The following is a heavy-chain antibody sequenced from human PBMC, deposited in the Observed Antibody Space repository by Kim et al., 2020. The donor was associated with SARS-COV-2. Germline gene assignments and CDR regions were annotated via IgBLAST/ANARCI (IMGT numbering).Heavy chain of an antibody. CDR3: ARLTDVPAVGAFDI. V-gene: IGHV4-59*01. Sequence: SETLSLTCTVSGGSISSYYWSWIRQPPGKGLEWIGYIYYSGSTNYNPSLKSRVTISVDTSKNQFSLKLSSVTAADTAVYYCARLTDVPAVGAFDIWRRGTVVPLSS. CDR1: GGSISSYY. J-gene: IGHJ3*02. D-gene: IGHD2-2*01. CDR2: IYYSGST.